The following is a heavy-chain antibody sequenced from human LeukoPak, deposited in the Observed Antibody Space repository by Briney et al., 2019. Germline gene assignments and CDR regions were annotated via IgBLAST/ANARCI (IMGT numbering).Heavy chain of an antibody. V-gene: IGHV5-51*01. D-gene: IGHD6-13*01. CDR1: DSRFTIQR. Sequence: GESLNISFQHPDSRFTIQRIGGARQLPGKGLEWMGIIYPGDSDTRYSPSFQGQGTISADKSISTAYLQWSRLKAPDTVRYCRARGGGAAASGTKAFEICGQGTMVTVSS. CDR2: IYPGDSDT. J-gene: IGHJ3*02. CDR3: ARGGGAAASGTKAFEI.